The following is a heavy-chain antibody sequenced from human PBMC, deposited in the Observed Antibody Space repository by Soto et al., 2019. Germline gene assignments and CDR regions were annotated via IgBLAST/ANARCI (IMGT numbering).Heavy chain of an antibody. J-gene: IGHJ4*02. CDR3: AGKSGRDCQSGGGCFSLDV. D-gene: IGHD2-15*01. Sequence: QVQLVQSGAEVKKPGSSLKVSCKVFGETLNSNPIGWVRQAPGQGLVWVGGIFPLSDRTNNAQEWQGRVTVPADGSTSTVYMELSNLKSDDTTVYYCAGKSGRDCQSGGGCFSLDVWGVGSLITVSS. CDR1: GETLNSNP. V-gene: IGHV1-69*01. CDR2: IFPLSDRT.